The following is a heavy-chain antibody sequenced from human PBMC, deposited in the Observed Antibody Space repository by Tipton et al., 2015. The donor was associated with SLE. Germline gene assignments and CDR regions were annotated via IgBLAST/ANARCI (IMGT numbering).Heavy chain of an antibody. CDR2: IYNSGST. D-gene: IGHD5-18*01. CDR1: GGSITSRSYY. CDR3: ATSGRGYSIAYDY. J-gene: IGHJ4*02. Sequence: TLSLTCTVSGGSITSRSYYWSWIRQPPGKGLEWIGYIYNSGSTNYNPFLKSRVTISVDTSKNQFSLKLSSVTAADTAVYYCATSGRGYSIAYDYWGQGTLVTVSS. V-gene: IGHV4-61*01.